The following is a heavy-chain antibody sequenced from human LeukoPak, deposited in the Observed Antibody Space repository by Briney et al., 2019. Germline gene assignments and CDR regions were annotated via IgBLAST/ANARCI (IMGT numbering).Heavy chain of an antibody. CDR3: AREGRGAAAGMDY. J-gene: IGHJ4*02. CDR2: IYYSGST. V-gene: IGHV4-59*01. D-gene: IGHD6-13*01. CDR1: GGSISSYY. Sequence: SETLSLTCTVSGGSISSYYWSWLRQPPGKGLEWIGYIYYSGSTNYNPSLKSRVTISVDTSKNQFSLNLSSVSAAGTAVYYCAREGRGAAAGMDYWGQGTLVTVSS.